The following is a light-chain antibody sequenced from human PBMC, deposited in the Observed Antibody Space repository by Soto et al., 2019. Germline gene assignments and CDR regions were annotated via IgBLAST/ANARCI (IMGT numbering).Light chain of an antibody. CDR1: SSDVGGYNY. CDR2: EVS. J-gene: IGLJ1*01. V-gene: IGLV2-8*01. Sequence: QSALTQPPSASGSPGQSVTISCTGTSSDVGGYNYVSWYQQHPGKAPNLMIYEVSKRPSGVPDRFSGSKSGNTASLTVSGLQAEDEADYYCSSYAGSNNLEVFGTGTKVTVL. CDR3: SSYAGSNNLEV.